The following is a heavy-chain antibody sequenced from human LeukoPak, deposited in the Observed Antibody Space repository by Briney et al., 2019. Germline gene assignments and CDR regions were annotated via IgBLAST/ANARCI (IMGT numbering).Heavy chain of an antibody. CDR1: GFTFDDYA. CDR3: TKDRGKYSSSSGLEY. J-gene: IGHJ4*02. D-gene: IGHD6-6*01. V-gene: IGHV3-9*03. CDR2: ISWNSGNI. Sequence: GGSLRLSCVASGFTFDDYAMHWVRQAPGKGLEWVSSISWNSGNIGYADSVKGRFTISRDNAKNSLYLQMNSLRAEDMALYYCTKDRGKYSSSSGLEYWGQGTLVTVSS.